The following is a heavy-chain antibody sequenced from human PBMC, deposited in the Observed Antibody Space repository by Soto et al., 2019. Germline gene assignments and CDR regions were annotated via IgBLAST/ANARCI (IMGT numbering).Heavy chain of an antibody. J-gene: IGHJ4*02. CDR2: INHSGST. D-gene: IGHD6-13*01. V-gene: IGHV4-34*01. CDR3: ARVGGSSSRLIDY. CDR1: GGSFSGYY. Sequence: SETLSLTCAVYGGSFSGYYWSWIRQPPGKGLEWIGEINHSGSTNYNPSLKIRVTISVDTSKNQFSLKLTSVTAADTAVYYCARVGGSSSRLIDYWGQGTLVTVSS.